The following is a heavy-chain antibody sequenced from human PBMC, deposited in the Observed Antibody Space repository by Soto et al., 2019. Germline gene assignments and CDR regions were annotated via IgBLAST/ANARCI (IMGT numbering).Heavy chain of an antibody. V-gene: IGHV3-33*01. J-gene: IGHJ4*02. CDR1: GFTFSSYG. CDR2: IWYDGNNK. Sequence: QVQLVESGGGVVQPGRSLSLSCAASGFTFSSYGMHWVRQAPGKGLEWVAIIWYDGNNKYYADSVKGRFTISRDNSKNTLYLQMNSMRAEDTAVYYCEIVGAVAGFDYGGQGTRVPVSS. D-gene: IGHD6-19*01. CDR3: EIVGAVAGFDY.